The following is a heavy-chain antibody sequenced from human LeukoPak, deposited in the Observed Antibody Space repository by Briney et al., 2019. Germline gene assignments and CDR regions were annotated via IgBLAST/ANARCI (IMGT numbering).Heavy chain of an antibody. CDR1: GFSFSSYN. V-gene: IGHV3-21*06. Sequence: GGSLRLSCAASGFSFSSYNMNWVRQAPGKGLEWVSSISSSSRYIYYADSVKGRFTISRDNAKNLLYLQMNSLRAEDTAVYYCAREAYGSGNYPFDLWGQGTLVTVSS. CDR2: ISSSSRYI. D-gene: IGHD3-10*01. CDR3: AREAYGSGNYPFDL. J-gene: IGHJ4*02.